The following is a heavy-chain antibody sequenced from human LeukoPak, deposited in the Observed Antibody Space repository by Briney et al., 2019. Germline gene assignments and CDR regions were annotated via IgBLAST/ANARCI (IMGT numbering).Heavy chain of an antibody. CDR2: IYYSGST. CDR1: GGSISSSSYY. J-gene: IGHJ2*01. D-gene: IGHD4-17*01. V-gene: IGHV4-39*01. CDR3: ARTTFRYFDL. Sequence: PSETLSLTCTVSGGSISSSSYYWGWIRQPPGKGLEWIGSIYYSGSTYYNPSLKSRVTISVDTSKNQFSLKLSSVTAADTAVYYCARTTFRYFDLWGRGTLVTVSS.